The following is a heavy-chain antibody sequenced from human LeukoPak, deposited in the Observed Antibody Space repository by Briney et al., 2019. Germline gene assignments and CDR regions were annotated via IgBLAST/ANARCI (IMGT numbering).Heavy chain of an antibody. D-gene: IGHD3-3*01. CDR3: ARDLHDFWSGSAGGMDV. Sequence: GGSLRLSSAASGFTVSTNYMSWVRQAPGKGLEWVSIIYSGGSIKYADSVKGRFTISRDNSKNTLYLQMNSLRAEDTAVYYCARDLHDFWSGSAGGMDVWGQGTTVTVSS. CDR1: GFTVSTNY. V-gene: IGHV3-66*01. CDR2: IYSGGSI. J-gene: IGHJ6*02.